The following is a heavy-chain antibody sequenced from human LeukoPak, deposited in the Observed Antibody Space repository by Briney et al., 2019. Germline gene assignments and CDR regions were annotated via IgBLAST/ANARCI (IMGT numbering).Heavy chain of an antibody. J-gene: IGHJ6*02. D-gene: IGHD5-12*01. CDR1: GDSVSSNSAA. V-gene: IGHV6-1*01. Sequence: SQTLSLTCAISGDSVSSNSAAWNWIRQSPSRGLEWLGRTYYRSKWYNDYAVSVKSRITINPDTSKNQFSLQLNSVTPEDTAVYYCARDRMELRPGYSGYDWDYYYYGMDVWGQGTTVTVSS. CDR2: TYYRSKWYN. CDR3: ARDRMELRPGYSGYDWDYYYYGMDV.